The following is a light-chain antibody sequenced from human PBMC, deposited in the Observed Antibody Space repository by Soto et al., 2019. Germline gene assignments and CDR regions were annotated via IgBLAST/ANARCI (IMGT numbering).Light chain of an antibody. CDR1: QSIHTS. V-gene: IGKV3-20*01. J-gene: IGKJ1*01. CDR2: DST. CDR3: QQYGSSPWT. Sequence: VLTQSPATLSLSPGERATLSCRASQSIHTSLAWYQQKPGQPPRPVVYDSTLRANGVPDRFGGSRSGTEFTLTINRLEPEDFAVYYCQQYGSSPWTFGQGTKVDIK.